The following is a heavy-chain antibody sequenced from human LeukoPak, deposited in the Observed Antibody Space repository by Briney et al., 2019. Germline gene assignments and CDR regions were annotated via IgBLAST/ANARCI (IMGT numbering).Heavy chain of an antibody. J-gene: IGHJ6*03. CDR1: GFTFSSYE. V-gene: IGHV3-48*03. CDR3: AELGITMIGGV. CDR2: ISSSGSTI. D-gene: IGHD3-10*02. Sequence: PGGSLRLSCAASGFTFSSYEMNWVRQAPGKGLEWVSYISSSGSTIYYADSVKGRYTISRDNAKNSLYLQMNSLRAEDTAVYYCAELGITMIGGVWGKGTTVTVSS.